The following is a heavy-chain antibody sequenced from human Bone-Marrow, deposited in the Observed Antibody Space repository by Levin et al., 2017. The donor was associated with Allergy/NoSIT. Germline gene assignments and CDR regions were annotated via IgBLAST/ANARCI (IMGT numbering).Heavy chain of an antibody. J-gene: IGHJ6*02. V-gene: IGHV3-21*04. D-gene: IGHD3-9*01. Sequence: GESLKISCAASGFNFSIYGMNWVRQAPGKGLEWVSSISSSSSNIYHADSLKGRFTISRDNAKNSLYLQMKSLRAEYTAVYYCARDRTNGILTNYGMDVWGQGTTVTVSS. CDR2: ISSSSSNI. CDR3: ARDRTNGILTNYGMDV. CDR1: GFNFSIYG.